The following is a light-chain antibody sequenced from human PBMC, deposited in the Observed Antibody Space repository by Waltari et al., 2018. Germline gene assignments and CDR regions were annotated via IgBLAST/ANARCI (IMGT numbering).Light chain of an antibody. Sequence: DIQMTQSPSTLSASVGDRVPITCRASQSISSWLAWYQQKPGKAPKLLIYQTSTLDTGVPSRFSASGTGTEFTLTVSSLQPDDFATYYCQQYNSYPLTFGGGTNVEIK. CDR2: QTS. CDR1: QSISSW. J-gene: IGKJ4*01. V-gene: IGKV1-5*03. CDR3: QQYNSYPLT.